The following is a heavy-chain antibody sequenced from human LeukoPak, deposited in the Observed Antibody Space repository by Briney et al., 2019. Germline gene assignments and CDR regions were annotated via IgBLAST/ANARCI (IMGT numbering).Heavy chain of an antibody. CDR1: GYTFTSYY. CDR3: ARDLGIVVVVAATPGVDY. J-gene: IGHJ4*02. D-gene: IGHD2-15*01. V-gene: IGHV1-46*01. Sequence: VSVKVSCKASGYTFTSYYMHWVRQAPGQGLEWMGIINPSGGSTSYAQKFQGRVTMTRDTSTSTVYMELSSLRSEDTAVYYCARDLGIVVVVAATPGVDYWGQGTLVTVS. CDR2: INPSGGST.